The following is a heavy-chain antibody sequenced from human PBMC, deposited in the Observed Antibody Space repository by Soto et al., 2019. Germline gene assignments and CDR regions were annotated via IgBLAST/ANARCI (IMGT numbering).Heavy chain of an antibody. CDR2: ISYDGSNK. CDR1: GFTFGTYA. Sequence: GGSLELSFAASGFTFGTYAMHWVRQAPGKGLEWVAVISYDGSNKYYADSVKGRFTISRDNSKNTLYLQMNSLRAEGTAVYYCARGGFYFDYWGQGTLVTVSS. V-gene: IGHV3-30-3*01. CDR3: ARGGFYFDY. D-gene: IGHD1-26*01. J-gene: IGHJ4*02.